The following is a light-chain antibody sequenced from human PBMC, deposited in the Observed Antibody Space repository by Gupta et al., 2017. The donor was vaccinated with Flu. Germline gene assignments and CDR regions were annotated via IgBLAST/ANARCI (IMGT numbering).Light chain of an antibody. J-gene: IGLJ2*01. CDR1: SSDVGRYNY. V-gene: IGLV2-8*01. CDR2: EVN. Sequence: QSALTQPPSASGSPGQSVTISCTGTSSDVGRYNYVSWYQQHPGKAPRFIIYEVNKRPSGVPDRFSGSKSGNPASLTVSGLQAEDEADYYCTSYAASSNVLFGGGTKLTVL. CDR3: TSYAASSNVL.